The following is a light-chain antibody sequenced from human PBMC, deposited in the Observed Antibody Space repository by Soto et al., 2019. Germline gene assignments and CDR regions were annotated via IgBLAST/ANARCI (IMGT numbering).Light chain of an antibody. V-gene: IGLV2-14*01. CDR1: SSDVGASTY. CDR2: EVT. J-gene: IGLJ1*01. Sequence: QSVLTQPASLSGSPGQSITISCTGTSSDVGASTYVSWYQQHPNRAPQLLIYEVTNRPSGISSRFSGSKSGNTASLSISGLQAEDEADYYCCSYTTNSTLFXTGTKV. CDR3: CSYTTNSTL.